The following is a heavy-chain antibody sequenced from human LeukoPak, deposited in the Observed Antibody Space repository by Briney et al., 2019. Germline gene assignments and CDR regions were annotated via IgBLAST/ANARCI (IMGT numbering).Heavy chain of an antibody. V-gene: IGHV3-7*01. CDR1: GFTFNSYW. CDR3: ARDSSLYCSDNTCYWGLDY. J-gene: IGHJ4*02. CDR2: IKGDGSDK. Sequence: GGSLRLSCVASGFTFNSYWMSWVRQAPGKGLEWLAGIKGDGSDKRYVDSVKGRFTISRDNAEKSLYLQMNSLRAEDTAVYYCARDSSLYCSDNTCYWGLDYWGRGTLVTVSS. D-gene: IGHD2-15*01.